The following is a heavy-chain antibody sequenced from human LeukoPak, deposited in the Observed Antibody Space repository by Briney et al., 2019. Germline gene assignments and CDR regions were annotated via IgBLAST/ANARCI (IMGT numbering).Heavy chain of an antibody. J-gene: IGHJ4*02. CDR1: GGSFSGYY. Sequence: PSETLSLTCAVYGGSFSGYYWSWIRQLPGKGLEWIGEINHSGSTNYNPSLKSRVTISVDTSKNQFSLKLSSVTAADTAVYYCARGLFYGDLTRFDYWGQGTLVTVSS. CDR2: INHSGST. CDR3: ARGLFYGDLTRFDY. V-gene: IGHV4-34*01. D-gene: IGHD4-17*01.